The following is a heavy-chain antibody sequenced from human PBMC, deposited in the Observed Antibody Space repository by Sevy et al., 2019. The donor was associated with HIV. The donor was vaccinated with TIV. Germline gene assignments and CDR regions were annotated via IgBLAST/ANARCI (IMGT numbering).Heavy chain of an antibody. V-gene: IGHV3-11*06. J-gene: IGHJ4*02. CDR2: INNSSRFI. CDR3: ARGKVLFDY. CDR1: GFTFSDYY. Sequence: GGSLRLSCAASGFTFSDYYMSWICQAPGKGPEWVSYINNSSRFINYVDSVKGRFTISRDNAKNSLYLQMNSLRAGDTAVYYCARGKVLFDYWGQGTLVTVSS.